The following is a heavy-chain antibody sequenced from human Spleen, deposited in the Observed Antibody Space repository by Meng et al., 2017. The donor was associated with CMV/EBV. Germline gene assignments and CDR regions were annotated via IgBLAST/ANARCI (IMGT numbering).Heavy chain of an antibody. CDR2: ISADNGDT. V-gene: IGHV1-18*01. D-gene: IGHD2-2*01. Sequence: ASVKVSCKASGYTFSTYGVTWVRQAPGQGLEWMGWISADNGDTNYAQKVQGRVTMTTDTSTRTAYMELSSLRSEDTAVYYCASLQSYQLLLGWFDPWGQGTLVTVSS. CDR3: ASLQSYQLLLGWFDP. J-gene: IGHJ5*02. CDR1: GYTFSTYG.